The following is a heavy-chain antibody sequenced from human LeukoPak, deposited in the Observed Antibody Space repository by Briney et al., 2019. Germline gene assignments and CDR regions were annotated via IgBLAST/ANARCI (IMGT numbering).Heavy chain of an antibody. CDR2: IYSSGST. CDR1: GFTVSSNY. Sequence: GGSLRLSCAASGFTVSSNYMSWVRQAPGKGLEWVSVIYSSGSTYYADSVKGRFTISRDNSKNTLYLQMNSLRAEDTAVYYCARDRASGAYDIWGQGTMVTVSS. V-gene: IGHV3-66*01. D-gene: IGHD1-14*01. J-gene: IGHJ3*02. CDR3: ARDRASGAYDI.